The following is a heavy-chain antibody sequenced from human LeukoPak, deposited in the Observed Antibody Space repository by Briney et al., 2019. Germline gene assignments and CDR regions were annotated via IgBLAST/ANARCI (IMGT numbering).Heavy chain of an antibody. D-gene: IGHD3-22*01. CDR1: GGTFSSYA. V-gene: IGHV1-69*05. CDR2: IIPIFGTA. Sequence: SVKVSCKASGGTFSSYAISWVRQAPGQGLEWMGGIIPIFGTANYAQKFQGRVTITTDESTSTAYMELSSLRSEDTAVYYCARAMISGYSYYYYYYMDVWGKGTTVTVSS. J-gene: IGHJ6*03. CDR3: ARAMISGYSYYYYYYMDV.